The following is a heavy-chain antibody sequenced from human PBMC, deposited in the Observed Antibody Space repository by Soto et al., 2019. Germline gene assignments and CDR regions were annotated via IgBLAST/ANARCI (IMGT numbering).Heavy chain of an antibody. CDR3: AKGRSGWHFDY. Sequence: EVQLLESGGGLVQPGGSLRLSCAASGFTFSSYAMNWVRQAPGKGLEWVSGIRGSGGSTYHADSAKGRFTISRDNSKNTLYLQMDSVRAEDTAVYFCAKGRSGWHFDYWGQGTLVTVSS. V-gene: IGHV3-23*01. CDR2: IRGSGGST. CDR1: GFTFSSYA. D-gene: IGHD6-19*01. J-gene: IGHJ4*02.